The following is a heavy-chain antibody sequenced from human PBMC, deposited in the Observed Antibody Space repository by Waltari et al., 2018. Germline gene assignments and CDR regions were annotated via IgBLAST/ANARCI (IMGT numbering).Heavy chain of an antibody. CDR3: AKDLTGKEIDDFDY. V-gene: IGHV1-46*01. Sequence: QVQLVQSGAEVKKPGASVKVSCKASGYTFTSYYMHWVRQAPGQGLEWMGIINPSVGSTSYAQKFQGRGTMTRDTSTSTGYMELNSRRAEDTAVYYCAKDLTGKEIDDFDYWGQGTLVTVSS. J-gene: IGHJ4*02. CDR1: GYTFTSYY. CDR2: INPSVGST. D-gene: IGHD1-1*01.